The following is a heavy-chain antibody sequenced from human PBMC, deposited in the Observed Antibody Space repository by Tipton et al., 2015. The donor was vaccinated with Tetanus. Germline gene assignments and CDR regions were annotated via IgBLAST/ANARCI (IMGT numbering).Heavy chain of an antibody. J-gene: IGHJ2*01. CDR1: GYSFNIYW. CDR3: ARRLGPYTGDQVWHFDL. Sequence: QLVQSGAEVKKAGESLKISCKGSGYSFNIYWIAWVRQMPGKGLEWMGIMYPGGSATTYSPSFQGQVTFSADRSINTAYLQWSSLKASDTATYYCARRLGPYTGDQVWHFDLWGRGTLVTVSS. D-gene: IGHD7-27*01. CDR2: MYPGGSAT. V-gene: IGHV5-51*01.